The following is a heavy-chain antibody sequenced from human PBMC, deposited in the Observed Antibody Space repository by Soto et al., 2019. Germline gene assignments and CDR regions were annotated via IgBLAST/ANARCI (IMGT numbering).Heavy chain of an antibody. CDR1: GGSFSGSY. CDR3: ARGGYGGSSQKYGTEV. D-gene: IGHD2-15*01. CDR2: IHHSGST. V-gene: IGHV4-34*01. Sequence: QVRLQQWGAGLLKPSETLSLTCAVYGGSFSGSYWTWIRQSPGKGLEWIGEIHHSGSTSYNTSLKRRVIISVDTTPNQFSPNLNAVTAAHTAVSYCARGGYGGSSQKYGTEVGGRGTAVTVSS. J-gene: IGHJ6*02.